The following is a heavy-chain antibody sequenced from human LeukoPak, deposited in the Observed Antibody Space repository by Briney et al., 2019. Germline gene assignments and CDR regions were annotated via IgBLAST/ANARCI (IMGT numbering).Heavy chain of an antibody. D-gene: IGHD3-9*01. CDR2: IYHSGST. J-gene: IGHJ3*02. CDR1: GGSISSGGYS. Sequence: SQTVSLTRVVIGGSISSGGYSWSWIRKPPGKGLEWIGYIYHSGSTYDNRSLKSRVTLSVDRSQNQFSLKLSSATAPDTAVYYCARGPSYDISTGYYNRPYDAFDIWGQGTMVTISS. CDR3: ARGPSYDISTGYYNRPYDAFDI. V-gene: IGHV4-30-2*01.